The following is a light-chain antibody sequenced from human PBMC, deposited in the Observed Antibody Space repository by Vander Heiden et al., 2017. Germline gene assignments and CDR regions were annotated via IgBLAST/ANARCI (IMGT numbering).Light chain of an antibody. CDR2: GAS. CDR3: QQDSSSVT. Sequence: DIVLTPPPRSLSLSQGERATLSGPASRSVSSSYLAWYQQKPGQAPRLLIYGASSMATGVPARFSGSGSGTDFTLTISRLEPEDFAVYYWQQDSSSVTFGQGTKLEIK. V-gene: IGKV3-20*01. CDR1: RSVSSSY. J-gene: IGKJ2*01.